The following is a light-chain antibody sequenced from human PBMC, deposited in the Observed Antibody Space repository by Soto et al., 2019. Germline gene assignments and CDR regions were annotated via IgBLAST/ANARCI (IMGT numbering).Light chain of an antibody. CDR3: SSYTSSSIAGYV. CDR1: SSDVGGYNY. CDR2: DVS. J-gene: IGLJ1*01. V-gene: IGLV2-14*01. Sequence: QSALTQPASVSGSPGQSITISCTGTSSDVGGYNYVSWYQQHPGKAPKLMIYDVSNRPSGVSNRFSGSKSGNTASLTISGLQAEDEADYYCSSYTSSSIAGYVFGTGTKLTVL.